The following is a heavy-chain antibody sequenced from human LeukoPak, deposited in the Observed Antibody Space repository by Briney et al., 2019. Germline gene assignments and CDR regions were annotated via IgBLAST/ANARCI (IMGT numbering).Heavy chain of an antibody. D-gene: IGHD1-26*01. CDR3: ARAAYSGSYHSDY. J-gene: IGHJ4*02. CDR2: IYYSGST. CDR1: GGSVNSGSYY. V-gene: IGHV4-61*01. Sequence: SETLSLTCTVSGGSVNSGSYYWNWIRQPPGEELEWIGYIYYSGSTNYNPSLKSRVTISVDTSKNQFSLKLSSVTAADTAVYYCARAAYSGSYHSDYWGQGTLVTVSS.